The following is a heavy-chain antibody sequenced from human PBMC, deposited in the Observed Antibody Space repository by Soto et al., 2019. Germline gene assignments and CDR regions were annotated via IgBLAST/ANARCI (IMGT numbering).Heavy chain of an antibody. Sequence: QVQLQESGPGLVKPSQTLSLICTVSGDSIRNGFYYWSGIRQHPGKALEWIGNIYYVGSTSYNPSLKSRVTISIDRSKNQFSLTLNSVTAADTAVYYCAKNETTRPWFNPWGQGTLVIVSS. CDR1: GDSIRNGFYY. CDR2: IYYVGST. J-gene: IGHJ5*02. CDR3: AKNETTRPWFNP. V-gene: IGHV4-31*03. D-gene: IGHD1-1*01.